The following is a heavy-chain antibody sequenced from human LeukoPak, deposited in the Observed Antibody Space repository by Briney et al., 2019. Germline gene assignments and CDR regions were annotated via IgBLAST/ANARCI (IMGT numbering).Heavy chain of an antibody. CDR3: ARGGSGRSFDY. CDR1: EFSLTTSGLA. CDR2: IYWDDDK. J-gene: IGHJ4*02. D-gene: IGHD3-10*01. V-gene: IGHV2-5*02. Sequence: SGPTLVNPTQTLTLTCTFSEFSLTTSGLAVGWIRQPPGKALEWLILIYWDDDKRYNPSLESRLNITKDTSKNQMVLTMTNMDPVDTGTYYCARGGSGRSFDYWGQGTLVTVSS.